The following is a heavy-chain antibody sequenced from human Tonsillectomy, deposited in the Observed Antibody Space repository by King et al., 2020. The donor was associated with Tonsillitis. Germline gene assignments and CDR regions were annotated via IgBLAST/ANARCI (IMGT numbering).Heavy chain of an antibody. D-gene: IGHD3-10*01. J-gene: IGHJ6*02. Sequence: VQLVESGAEVKKPGSSVRVSCKASGGTFYNYAFSWVRQAPGQGFEWMGGIIPIFGPANYAQKFQGRVRITADESTSTAYMDLSSLRSADTAVYYCARSRAPYGSGSPLAFGMDVWGQGTTVTVSS. CDR2: IIPIFGPA. CDR3: ARSRAPYGSGSPLAFGMDV. V-gene: IGHV1-69*01. CDR1: GGTFYNYA.